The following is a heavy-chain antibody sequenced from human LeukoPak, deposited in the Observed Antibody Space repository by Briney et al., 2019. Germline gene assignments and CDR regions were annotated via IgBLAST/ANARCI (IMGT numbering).Heavy chain of an antibody. Sequence: GGSLRLSCAASGFTFSSYEMNWVRQAPGKGLERVSYISSSGSTIYYADSVKGRFTISRDNAKNSLYLQMNSLRAEDTAVYYCAELGITMIGGIWGKGTTVTISS. CDR2: ISSSGSTI. D-gene: IGHD3-10*02. V-gene: IGHV3-48*03. CDR3: AELGITMIGGI. J-gene: IGHJ6*04. CDR1: GFTFSSYE.